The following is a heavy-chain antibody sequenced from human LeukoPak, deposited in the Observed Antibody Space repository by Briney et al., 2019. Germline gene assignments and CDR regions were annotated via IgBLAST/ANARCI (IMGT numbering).Heavy chain of an antibody. V-gene: IGHV3-23*01. CDR1: GFTFSSYA. J-gene: IGHJ4*02. CDR2: ISNSGGGT. D-gene: IGHD3-10*01. Sequence: GGSLRLSCAASGFTFSSYAMSWVRQAPGKGLEWVSVISNSGGGTFYADSVKGRFTISRDNSKNTLYLQMNSLRAEDTAVYYCAKRASGSGTSLYYFDYWGQGTLVTVSS. CDR3: AKRASGSGTSLYYFDY.